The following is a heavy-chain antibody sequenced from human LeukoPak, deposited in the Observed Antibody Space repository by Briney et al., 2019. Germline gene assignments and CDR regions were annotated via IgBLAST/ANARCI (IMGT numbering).Heavy chain of an antibody. V-gene: IGHV1-69*05. J-gene: IGHJ4*02. Sequence: SVKVSCKASGGTFSSYAISWVRQAPGQGLEWMGRIIPTFGTANYAQKFQGRVTITTDESTSTAYMELSSLRSEDTAVYYCARDGRHDYSNLDLDYWGQGTLVTVSS. CDR3: ARDGRHDYSNLDLDY. CDR2: IIPTFGTA. D-gene: IGHD4-11*01. CDR1: GGTFSSYA.